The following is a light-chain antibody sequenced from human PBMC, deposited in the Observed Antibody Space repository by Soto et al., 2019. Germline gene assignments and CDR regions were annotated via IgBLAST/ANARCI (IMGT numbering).Light chain of an antibody. CDR2: KAS. Sequence: DIQMTQSPSTLSASVGDRVTITCLASQSISRCLAWYQQRPGKAPKLLIYKASTLQSGVPSRFSGSGSGTEFTLTINSLQPDDFATYYCQQCNTYLYTFGQGTRLEIK. V-gene: IGKV1-5*03. J-gene: IGKJ2*01. CDR1: QSISRC. CDR3: QQCNTYLYT.